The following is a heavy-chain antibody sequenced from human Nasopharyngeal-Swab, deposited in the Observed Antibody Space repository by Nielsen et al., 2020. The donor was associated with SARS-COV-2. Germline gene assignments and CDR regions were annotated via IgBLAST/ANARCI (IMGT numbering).Heavy chain of an antibody. Sequence: GESLKISCAASGFTFDDYGMSWVRQAPGKGLVWVSRINSDGSSTSYADSVKGRFTISRDNAKNTLYLQMNSLRAEDTAVYYCARERRAGGRYYFDYWGQGTLVTVSS. V-gene: IGHV3-74*01. CDR1: GFTFDDYG. D-gene: IGHD3-16*01. CDR2: INSDGSST. CDR3: ARERRAGGRYYFDY. J-gene: IGHJ4*02.